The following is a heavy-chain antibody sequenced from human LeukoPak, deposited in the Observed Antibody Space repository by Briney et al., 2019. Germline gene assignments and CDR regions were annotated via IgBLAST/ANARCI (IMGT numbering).Heavy chain of an antibody. J-gene: IGHJ6*04. CDR3: ARVLLTGYSYCDGMDV. CDR1: GGSICTYY. D-gene: IGHD3-9*01. Sequence: SETLSLTCTVSGGSICTYYWSWIRQSPGKGLEWIGYIYYSGRTNYNPSLKSRVNISVDTSKNQFSLKLSSVTAADTAVYYCARVLLTGYSYCDGMDVWCKGTTVTVSS. CDR2: IYYSGRT. V-gene: IGHV4-59*01.